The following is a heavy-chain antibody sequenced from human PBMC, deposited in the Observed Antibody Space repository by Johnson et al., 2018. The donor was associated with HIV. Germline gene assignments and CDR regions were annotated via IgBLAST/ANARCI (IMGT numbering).Heavy chain of an antibody. Sequence: QVQLVESGGGVVQPGRSLRLSCAASGFTFSSYGMHWVRQAPGKGLEWVAVIWYDGSTKYYADSVKGRFTISRDNSKNTLYLQMNSLRAEDTAVYYCAREDLYGAGPDAFDIWGQGTMVTVSS. CDR1: GFTFSSYG. V-gene: IGHV3-33*01. J-gene: IGHJ3*02. CDR3: AREDLYGAGPDAFDI. CDR2: IWYDGSTK. D-gene: IGHD4-17*01.